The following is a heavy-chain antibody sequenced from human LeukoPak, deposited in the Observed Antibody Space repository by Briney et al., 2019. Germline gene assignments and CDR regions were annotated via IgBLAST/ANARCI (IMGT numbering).Heavy chain of an antibody. CDR3: ARERGDYYDSSGYYKEIIDY. CDR1: GYTFTDYY. V-gene: IGHV1-2*02. J-gene: IGHJ4*02. Sequence: ASVKVSCKASGYTFTDYYMHWVRQAPGRGLEWMGWINPNSGGTNYAQKFQGRVTMTRDTSISTAYMELSRLKSDDTAVYYCARERGDYYDSSGYYKEIIDYWGQGTLVTVSS. CDR2: INPNSGGT. D-gene: IGHD3-22*01.